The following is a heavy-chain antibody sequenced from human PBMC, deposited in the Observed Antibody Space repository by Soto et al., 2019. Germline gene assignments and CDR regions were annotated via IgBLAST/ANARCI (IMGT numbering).Heavy chain of an antibody. Sequence: QVQLVESGGGVVQPGRSLRLSCAASGFTFSSYGMHWVRQAPGKGLEWVAVIWYDGSNKYYADSVKGRFTISRDNYKNTMYLQMNSLRAEDTAVYYCAREADSDYYDSSGYYALFGYWGQGTLVTVSS. CDR1: GFTFSSYG. D-gene: IGHD3-22*01. V-gene: IGHV3-33*01. CDR3: AREADSDYYDSSGYYALFGY. CDR2: IWYDGSNK. J-gene: IGHJ4*02.